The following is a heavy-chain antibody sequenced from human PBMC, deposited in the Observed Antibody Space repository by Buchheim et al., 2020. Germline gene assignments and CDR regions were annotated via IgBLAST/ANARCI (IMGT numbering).Heavy chain of an antibody. CDR1: GFTFRSYW. V-gene: IGHV3-74*01. D-gene: IGHD3-16*01. J-gene: IGHJ4*02. CDR3: AKDFGGPSDY. Sequence: EVQVVEYGGGLVQPGGSLRLSCVASGFTFRSYWMHWVRQAPGKGLVWGSRINEDGSRIDHADSGQGRFSISRDNAKNTLYPQINSLRVEDTAVYYCAKDFGGPSDYCGQGTL. CDR2: INEDGSRI.